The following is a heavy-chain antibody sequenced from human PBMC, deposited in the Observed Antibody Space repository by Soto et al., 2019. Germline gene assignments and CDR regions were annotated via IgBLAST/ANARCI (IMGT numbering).Heavy chain of an antibody. CDR3: ARRKHDYGMDV. J-gene: IGHJ6*02. Sequence: SETLSLTCTVSGGSISSSSYYWGWIRQPPGKGLEWVGSIYYSGSTYYNPSLKSRVTISVDTSKNQFSLKLSSVTAADTAVYYCARRKHDYGMDVWGQGTTVT. V-gene: IGHV4-39*01. CDR2: IYYSGST. CDR1: GGSISSSSYY.